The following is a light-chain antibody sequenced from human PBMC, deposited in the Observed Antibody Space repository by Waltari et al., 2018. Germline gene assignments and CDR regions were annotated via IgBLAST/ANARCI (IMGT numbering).Light chain of an antibody. J-gene: IGKJ2*01. CDR2: GAS. CDR1: QSLQSSY. Sequence: ELVLTQSPGTLSLSPGERATLSCRASQSLQSSYLAWYQQKPGQAPRLLIYGASSRATGIADRFRGSGSGTDFTLTISRLEPEDFAVYYCQQYGSSFVFGQGTKLEIK. V-gene: IGKV3-20*01. CDR3: QQYGSSFV.